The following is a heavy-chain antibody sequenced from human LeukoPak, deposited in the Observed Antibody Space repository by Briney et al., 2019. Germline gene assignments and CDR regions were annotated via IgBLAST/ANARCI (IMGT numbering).Heavy chain of an antibody. D-gene: IGHD6-6*01. V-gene: IGHV3-23*01. CDR2: ISDNSGST. CDR1: GFTFNRYS. Sequence: GGSLRLSCAASGFTFNRYSMCWARQAPGRGLEWVSSISDNSGSTSYADSVKGRFTISRDNSKNTLYLQMNSLRAEDTAVYYCAKDRSSIAARPGYHWGQGTLVTVSS. CDR3: AKDRSSIAARPGYH. J-gene: IGHJ1*01.